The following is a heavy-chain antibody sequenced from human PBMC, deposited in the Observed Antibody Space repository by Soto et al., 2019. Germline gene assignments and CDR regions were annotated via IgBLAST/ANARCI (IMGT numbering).Heavy chain of an antibody. J-gene: IGHJ6*02. Sequence: ASVKVSCKASGYTFTGYYIHWGRQARGQGLEWMGWINPNSGGTNYAQKFQGRVTMTRDTSISTAYMELSRLRSDDTAVYYCARDRGYSYGYYYYYGMDVWGQGTTVTVSS. V-gene: IGHV1-2*02. D-gene: IGHD5-18*01. CDR1: GYTFTGYY. CDR3: ARDRGYSYGYYYYYGMDV. CDR2: INPNSGGT.